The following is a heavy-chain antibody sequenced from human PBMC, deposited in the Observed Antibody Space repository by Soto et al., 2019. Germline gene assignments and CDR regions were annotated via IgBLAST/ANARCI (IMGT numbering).Heavy chain of an antibody. D-gene: IGHD2-2*01. CDR2: IYYTGSS. J-gene: IGHJ4*02. Sequence: QVQLQESGPGLVKPSETLSLTCTVSGASTSSFYWSWIRQPPGKGLEWIGYIYYTGSSNYNPSLKRRVTISLDTSKNQFSLKLRSVTAADTAVYYCARARSLPATAMDYWGQGTLVTVSS. V-gene: IGHV4-59*01. CDR1: GASTSSFY. CDR3: ARARSLPATAMDY.